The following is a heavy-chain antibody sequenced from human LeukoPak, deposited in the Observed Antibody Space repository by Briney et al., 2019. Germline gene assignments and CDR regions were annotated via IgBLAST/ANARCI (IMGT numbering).Heavy chain of an antibody. Sequence: SETLSLTCTVSGGSISSGSYYWSWIRQPPGKGLEWIGYIYYSESTYYNPSLKSRVTISGDTSKNQFSLKLSSVTAADTAVYYCARGSYGGNRKYQAYYYYYYMDVWGKGTTVTVSS. CDR2: IYYSEST. V-gene: IGHV4-30-4*07. CDR1: GGSISSGSYY. CDR3: ARGSYGGNRKYQAYYYYYYMDV. J-gene: IGHJ6*03. D-gene: IGHD4-23*01.